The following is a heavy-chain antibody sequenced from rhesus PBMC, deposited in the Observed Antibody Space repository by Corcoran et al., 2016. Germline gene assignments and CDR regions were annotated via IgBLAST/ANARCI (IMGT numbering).Heavy chain of an antibody. CDR1: GFTFSSYG. V-gene: IGHV3S5*01. Sequence: EVQLVETGGGLVQPGGSLKLSCAASGFTFSSYGMSWVRQAPGKGLEWVSAINSVGGSTYYADSVKGRFTNSRENAKNTLSLQMNSLRAEDTAVYYCAKDASSWSNQYGLDSWGQGVVVTVSS. CDR3: AKDASSWSNQYGLDS. J-gene: IGHJ6*01. CDR2: INSVGGST. D-gene: IGHD6-13*01.